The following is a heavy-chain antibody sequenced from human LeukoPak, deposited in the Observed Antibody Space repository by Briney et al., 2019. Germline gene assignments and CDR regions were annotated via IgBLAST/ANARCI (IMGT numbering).Heavy chain of an antibody. V-gene: IGHV4-34*01. CDR2: INRSGST. Sequence: SETLSPTCAVYGGSFSGYYWSWIRQPPGKGLEWIGEINRSGSTNYNPSLKSRVTISVDTSKNQFSLKLSSVTAADTAVYYCARGGYYYGSGSYYPPSYYFDYWGQGTLVTVSS. D-gene: IGHD3-10*01. J-gene: IGHJ4*02. CDR1: GGSFSGYY. CDR3: ARGGYYYGSGSYYPPSYYFDY.